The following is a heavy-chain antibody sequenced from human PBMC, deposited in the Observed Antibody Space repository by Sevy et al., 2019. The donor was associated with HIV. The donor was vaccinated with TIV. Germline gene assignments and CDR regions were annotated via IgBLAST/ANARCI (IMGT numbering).Heavy chain of an antibody. CDR1: GGSISSYD. Sequence: SETLSLTGTVSGGSISSYDWSWIRQPAGKGLEGIGRIYASGSTNYNPSLKRRVTMSVDTSKNQFSLKLGSVTAEDTDVYYCARDLSPYGESAYNWFDPWGQGTLVTVSS. V-gene: IGHV4-4*07. D-gene: IGHD4-17*01. CDR2: IYASGST. CDR3: ARDLSPYGESAYNWFDP. J-gene: IGHJ5*02.